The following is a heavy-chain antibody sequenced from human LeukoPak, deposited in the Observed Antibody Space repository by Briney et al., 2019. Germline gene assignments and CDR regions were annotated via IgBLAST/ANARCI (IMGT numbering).Heavy chain of an antibody. D-gene: IGHD4-17*01. J-gene: IGHJ4*02. CDR3: ARGDYGDYAFDY. V-gene: IGHV3-48*02. CDR2: ISTRSGTI. Sequence: GGSLRLSCAASGFTFSNYSMNWVRQAPGKGLEWVSYISTRSGTIYYTDSVKGRFTISRDNAKNSLYLQMNSLRDEDTAVYYCARGDYGDYAFDYWGQGTLVTVSS. CDR1: GFTFSNYS.